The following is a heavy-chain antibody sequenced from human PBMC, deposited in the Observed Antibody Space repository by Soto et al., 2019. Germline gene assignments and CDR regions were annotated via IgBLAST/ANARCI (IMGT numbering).Heavy chain of an antibody. Sequence: PSETLSLTCTVSGVSLTSGTYYWSWIRQHPGKGLEWIGYIFYSGSTDYNPSLKSRLNISVDTSKNQFSLKLSSVTAADTAVYYCATTEDYFDYWGQGTLVTVSS. CDR1: GVSLTSGTYY. CDR3: ATTEDYFDY. J-gene: IGHJ4*02. CDR2: IFYSGST. V-gene: IGHV4-31*03.